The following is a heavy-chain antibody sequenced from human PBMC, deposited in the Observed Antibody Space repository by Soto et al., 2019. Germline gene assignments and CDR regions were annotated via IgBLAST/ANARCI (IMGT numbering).Heavy chain of an antibody. J-gene: IGHJ3*02. CDR3: ASAQGGWLQSGAFNM. CDR1: GDNVSSKTAT. V-gene: IGHV6-1*01. D-gene: IGHD5-12*01. CDR2: TYYRSRWYN. Sequence: SQTLSLTCAISGDNVSSKTATWNWIRQSPSRGLEWLGRTYYRSRWYNDYAVSVKSRISINPDTSKNHFSLQLHSLTPEDTAVYFCASAQGGWLQSGAFNMWGQGTLVTVSS.